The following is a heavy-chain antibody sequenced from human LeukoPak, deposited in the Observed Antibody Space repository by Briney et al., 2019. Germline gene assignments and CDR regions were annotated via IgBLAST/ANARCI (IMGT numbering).Heavy chain of an antibody. CDR1: GFTFSSYA. V-gene: IGHV3-30*04. D-gene: IGHD6-13*01. J-gene: IGHJ6*02. Sequence: PGRSLRLSCAASGFTFSSYAMHWVRQAPGKGLEWVALISYDGSYKYYADSVKGRFTISRDNAKNSLYLQMNSLRAEDTAVYYCAREGSSWPRGRYYGMDVWGQGTTVTVSS. CDR3: AREGSSWPRGRYYGMDV. CDR2: ISYDGSYK.